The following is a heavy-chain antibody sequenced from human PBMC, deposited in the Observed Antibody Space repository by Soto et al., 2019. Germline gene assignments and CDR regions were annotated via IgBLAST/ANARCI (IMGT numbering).Heavy chain of an antibody. D-gene: IGHD4-17*01. CDR2: INHVVST. CDR1: GGSFSGYY. V-gene: IGHV4-34*01. Sequence: PSETLSPTCAVYGGSFSGYYWRWIRQPPGKGLEWIGEINHVVSTNYNPSLKSRVTISVDTSKNQFSLKLSSVTAADTAVYYCARGGLLYYYYGMDVWGQGTTVTVSS. J-gene: IGHJ6*02. CDR3: ARGGLLYYYYGMDV.